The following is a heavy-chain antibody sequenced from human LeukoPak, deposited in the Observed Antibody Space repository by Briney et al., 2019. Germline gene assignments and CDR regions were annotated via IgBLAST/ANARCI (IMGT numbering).Heavy chain of an antibody. CDR2: ISAYNGNT. Sequence: ASVRVSCKASGYTFTSYGISWVRQAPGQGLEWMGWISAYNGNTNYAQKLQGRVTMTTDTSTSTAYMELRSLRSDDTAVYYCARDLAVVVVAATLGYYYGMDVWGQGTTVTVSS. CDR1: GYTFTSYG. V-gene: IGHV1-18*01. D-gene: IGHD2-15*01. J-gene: IGHJ6*02. CDR3: ARDLAVVVVAATLGYYYGMDV.